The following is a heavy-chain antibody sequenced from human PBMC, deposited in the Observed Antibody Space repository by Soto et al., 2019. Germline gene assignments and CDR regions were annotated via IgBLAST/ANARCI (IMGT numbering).Heavy chain of an antibody. V-gene: IGHV1-18*01. J-gene: IGHJ3*01. CDR1: GYTFTSYD. D-gene: IGHD3-22*01. Sequence: SVNGACKASGYTFTSYDINWVRQATGQGLEWMGWISAYNGNTNYAQKLQGRVTMTTDTSTSTAYMELRSLRSDDTAVYYCASMGANVRYYFDSSGPVDV. CDR2: ISAYNGNT. CDR3: ASMGANVRYYFDSSGPVDV.